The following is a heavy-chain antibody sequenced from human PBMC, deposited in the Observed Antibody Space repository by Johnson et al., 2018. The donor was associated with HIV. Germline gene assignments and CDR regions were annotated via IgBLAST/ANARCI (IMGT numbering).Heavy chain of an antibody. CDR2: ISYDESNK. V-gene: IGHV3-30*19. D-gene: IGHD3-16*01. Sequence: QVQLVESGGGVVQPGGSLRLSCAASGFTFSSYGMHWVRQAPGKGLEWVAVISYDESNKHYADSVKGRFTISRDNSKNTVYLQMNSLRAEDTALYYCAREGGANLDACDIWGQGTMVTVSS. J-gene: IGHJ3*02. CDR3: AREGGANLDACDI. CDR1: GFTFSSYG.